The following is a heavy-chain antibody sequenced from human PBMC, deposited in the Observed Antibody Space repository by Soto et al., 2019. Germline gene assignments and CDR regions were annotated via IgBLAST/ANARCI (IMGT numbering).Heavy chain of an antibody. D-gene: IGHD3-22*01. CDR1: GFTFDDYA. CDR3: AKSSSGYYYANWFDP. CDR2: TSWNSGSI. V-gene: IGHV3-9*01. J-gene: IGHJ5*02. Sequence: GGSLRLSCAVSGFTFDDYAMHWVRQAPGKGLEWVSGTSWNSGSITYADSVKGRFTISRDNAKNSLYLQMNSLRAEDTALYYCAKSSSGYYYANWFDPWGQGTLVTVSS.